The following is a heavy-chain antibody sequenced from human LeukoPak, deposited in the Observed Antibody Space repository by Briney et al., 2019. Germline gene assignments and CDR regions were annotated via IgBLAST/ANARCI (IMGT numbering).Heavy chain of an antibody. CDR1: GFTFSDYH. CDR3: ARRPAAGRCFDY. CDR2: ISSGGSSI. V-gene: IGHV3-11*01. J-gene: IGHJ4*02. D-gene: IGHD6-13*01. Sequence: GGSLRLSCAVSGFTFSDYHMSWIRQAPGKGLEWVSYISSGGSSISHADSVGGRFTISRDNAENSLYLQMNSLRAEDTAVYYCARRPAAGRCFDYWGQGTLVTVSS.